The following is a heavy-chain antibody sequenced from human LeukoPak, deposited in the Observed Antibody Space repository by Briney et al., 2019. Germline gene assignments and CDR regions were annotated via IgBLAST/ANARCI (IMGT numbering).Heavy chain of an antibody. J-gene: IGHJ4*02. D-gene: IGHD3-10*01. CDR2: ISAYNGYT. CDR1: GYTFSTYG. CDR3: ARDQGDGKEDY. V-gene: IGHV1-18*01. Sequence: GASVKVSCKASGYTFSTYGISWVRQAPGQGLEWMGWISAYNGYTNYAQKLQGRVTMTTDTSTSTAYMELRSLRSDDTAVYYCARDQGDGKEDYWGQGSLVTVSS.